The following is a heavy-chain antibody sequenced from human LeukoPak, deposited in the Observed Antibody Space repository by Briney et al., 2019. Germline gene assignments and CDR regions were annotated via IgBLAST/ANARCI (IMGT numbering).Heavy chain of an antibody. J-gene: IGHJ6*02. CDR2: INHSGST. CDR1: GGSFSGYY. CDR3: SGLGGYLTYYYDSSGYYGMDV. D-gene: IGHD3-22*01. Sequence: SETLSLTCAVYGGSFSGYYWSWLRQPPGKGLEWVGEINHSGSTNYNPSLTSGGTISVGKSKNQFSLMLRTVLAADTAVCYCSGLGGYLTYYYDSSGYYGMDVWGQGTTVTVSS. V-gene: IGHV4-34*01.